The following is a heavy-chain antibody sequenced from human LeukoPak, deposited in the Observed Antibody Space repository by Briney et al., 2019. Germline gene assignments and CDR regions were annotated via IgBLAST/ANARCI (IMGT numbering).Heavy chain of an antibody. CDR1: GLTFTNAW. D-gene: IGHD1-26*01. Sequence: GGSLRLSCATSGLTFTNAWMSWVRQAPGKGLEWVGRIKSKTDGETTDYAAPVKGRFTISRDDSKNTLYLQMNRLKTEDTAVYYCITDPGEWEPIWGQGTMVTASS. CDR2: IKSKTDGETT. J-gene: IGHJ3*02. CDR3: ITDPGEWEPI. V-gene: IGHV3-15*01.